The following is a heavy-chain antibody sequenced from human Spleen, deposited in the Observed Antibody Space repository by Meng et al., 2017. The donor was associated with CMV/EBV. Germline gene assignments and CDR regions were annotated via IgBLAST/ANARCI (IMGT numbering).Heavy chain of an antibody. D-gene: IGHD3-22*01. Sequence: VSGDSISSTIWWTWVRQPPGKGLEWIGEIYHSGNTNYNPSLQSRVTISVDKSKNQFSLKLSSVTAADTAVYYCARDRTGSSGSFDQWGQGTLVTVSS. CDR2: IYHSGNT. CDR3: ARDRTGSSGSFDQ. J-gene: IGHJ4*02. V-gene: IGHV4-4*02. CDR1: GDSISSTIW.